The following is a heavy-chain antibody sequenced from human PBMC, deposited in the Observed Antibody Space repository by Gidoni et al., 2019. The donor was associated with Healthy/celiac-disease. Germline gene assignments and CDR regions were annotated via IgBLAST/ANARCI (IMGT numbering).Heavy chain of an antibody. CDR3: ARGGYDNSGGY. V-gene: IGHV3-21*01. CDR1: GFTFSSYS. J-gene: IGHJ4*02. CDR2: ISSSSSYI. Sequence: EVQLVESGGGLVKPGGSLRLSCAASGFTFSSYSMNWVRQAPGKGLAVFSSISSSSSYIYYADSVKGRFTISRDNAKNSLYLQMNSLRAEDTAVYYCARGGYDNSGGYWGQGTLVTVSS. D-gene: IGHD3-22*01.